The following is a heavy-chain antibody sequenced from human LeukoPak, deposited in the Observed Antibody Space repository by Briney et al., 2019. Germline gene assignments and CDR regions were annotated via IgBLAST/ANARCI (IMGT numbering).Heavy chain of an antibody. CDR1: GFTFSSYG. CDR2: ISNSGGST. Sequence: GGSLRLSCAASGFTFSSYGMSWVRQAPGKGLEWVSSISNSGGSTYHADSVKGRFTISRDNSKNTLYLQINSLRAEDMALYYCAKSSDGSTSFDQWGQGTLVTVSS. J-gene: IGHJ4*02. V-gene: IGHV3-23*01. CDR3: AKSSDGSTSFDQ. D-gene: IGHD2-2*01.